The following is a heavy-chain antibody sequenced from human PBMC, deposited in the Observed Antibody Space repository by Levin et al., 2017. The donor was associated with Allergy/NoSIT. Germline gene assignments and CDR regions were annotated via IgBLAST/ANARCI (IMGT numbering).Heavy chain of an antibody. Sequence: GGSLRLSCAASGFTFSRYDMHWVRQPTGKGLEWVSAIGTTGDTYYPGSVKVRFTISRENAKNSLYLQMNSLTAGDTAVYYCARAGIVRATVNAFDIWGQGTMVTVSS. J-gene: IGHJ3*02. CDR3: ARAGIVRATVNAFDI. CDR1: GFTFSRYD. D-gene: IGHD1-26*01. CDR2: IGTTGDT. V-gene: IGHV3-13*01.